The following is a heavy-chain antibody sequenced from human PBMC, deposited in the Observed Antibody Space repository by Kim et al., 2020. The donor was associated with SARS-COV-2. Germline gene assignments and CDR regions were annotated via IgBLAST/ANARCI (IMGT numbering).Heavy chain of an antibody. V-gene: IGHV3-23*01. Sequence: GGSLRLSCAASGFTFSSYAMSWVRQAPGKGLEWVSAISGSGGSTYYADSVKGRFTISRDNSKNTLYLQMNSLRAEDTAVYYCAKEPFNYDFWSGYSRAEYFQHWGQGTLVTVSS. D-gene: IGHD3-3*01. CDR1: GFTFSSYA. CDR2: ISGSGGST. CDR3: AKEPFNYDFWSGYSRAEYFQH. J-gene: IGHJ1*01.